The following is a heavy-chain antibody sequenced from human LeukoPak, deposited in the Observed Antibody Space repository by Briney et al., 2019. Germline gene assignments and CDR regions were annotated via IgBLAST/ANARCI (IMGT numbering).Heavy chain of an antibody. CDR3: AREGVPAASYYYYMDV. CDR1: GFTFSSYW. D-gene: IGHD2-2*01. Sequence: PGGSLRLSCAASGFTFSSYWMSWVRQAPGKGLEWVANIKQDGSEKYYVDSVKGRFTISRDNAKNSLYLQMNSLRAEDTAVYYCAREGVPAASYYYYMDVWGKGTTVTVSS. J-gene: IGHJ6*03. CDR2: IKQDGSEK. V-gene: IGHV3-7*01.